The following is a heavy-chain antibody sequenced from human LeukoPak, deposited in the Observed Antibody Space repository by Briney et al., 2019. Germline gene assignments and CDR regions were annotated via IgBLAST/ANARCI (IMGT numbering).Heavy chain of an antibody. D-gene: IGHD5-18*01. Sequence: GSLRPSCVASGFTFSSYEMNWVRQAPGKGLEWVSYIGSGGSTIYYADSMKGRFTISRDNAKNSLYLQMNSLRAEDTAVYYCARGRYGSMWGQGTLVTVSS. J-gene: IGHJ4*02. V-gene: IGHV3-48*03. CDR2: IGSGGSTI. CDR3: ARGRYGSM. CDR1: GFTFSSYE.